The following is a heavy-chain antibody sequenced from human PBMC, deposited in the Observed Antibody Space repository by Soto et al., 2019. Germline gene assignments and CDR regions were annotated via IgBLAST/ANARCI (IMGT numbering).Heavy chain of an antibody. J-gene: IGHJ3*02. CDR2: INPTGSMT. D-gene: IGHD5-12*01. V-gene: IGHV1-46*01. Sequence: ASVKVSCKASGYSFITSYHMHWVRQAPGQGLEWMGIINPTGSMTSYSQKFQGRLTMTRDTSTATDYMEPSNLTSEDTALYFCARDTGYDHDAFDIWGHGTMVTVSS. CDR1: GYSFITSYH. CDR3: ARDTGYDHDAFDI.